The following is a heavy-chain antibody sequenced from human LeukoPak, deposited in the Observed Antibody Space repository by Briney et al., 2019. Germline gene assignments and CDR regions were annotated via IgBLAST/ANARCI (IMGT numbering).Heavy chain of an antibody. CDR3: AKRDRPCSGDCSAPYYFDY. D-gene: IGHD2-21*02. CDR1: GFTFSSYV. Sequence: GGSLRLSCAASGFTFSSYVMSWVRQAPGKGLEWVSSISSSGRNTYYSDSVKGRFTVSRDNSENTLYLQMSSLRPEDTAVYYCAKRDRPCSGDCSAPYYFDYWGQGTLVTVSS. CDR2: ISSSGRNT. V-gene: IGHV3-23*01. J-gene: IGHJ4*02.